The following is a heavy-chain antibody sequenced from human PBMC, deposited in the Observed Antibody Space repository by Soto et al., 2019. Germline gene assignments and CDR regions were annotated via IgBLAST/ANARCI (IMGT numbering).Heavy chain of an antibody. V-gene: IGHV4-31*03. J-gene: IGHJ4*02. Sequence: PWETLSLTCTVSGGSITTGGYYWSWIRQLPGKGLGWIGHRYYSESTYYNPSLKSRVSISLDTSKNQFSLKLSFVTAADTAMYYCARTKCSGGSCYSWSLDYWGQGTLVTVSS. CDR3: ARTKCSGGSCYSWSLDY. CDR1: GGSITTGGYY. D-gene: IGHD2-15*01. CDR2: RYYSEST.